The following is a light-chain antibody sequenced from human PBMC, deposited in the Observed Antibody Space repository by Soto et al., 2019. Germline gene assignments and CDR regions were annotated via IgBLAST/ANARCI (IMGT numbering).Light chain of an antibody. CDR3: SSYTSIHVV. Sequence: QSVLTQPASVSGSPGQSITISCTGTSSDVGGYNYVSWYQQHPGKAPKLMIYDVSNRPSGVSNRFSGSKSGNTDSLTISGLQAEDEADYYCSSYTSIHVVFGGGTKLTVL. V-gene: IGLV2-14*01. J-gene: IGLJ2*01. CDR2: DVS. CDR1: SSDVGGYNY.